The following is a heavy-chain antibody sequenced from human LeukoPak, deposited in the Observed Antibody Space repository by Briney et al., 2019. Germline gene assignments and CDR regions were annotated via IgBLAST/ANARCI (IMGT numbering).Heavy chain of an antibody. D-gene: IGHD2-21*01. CDR3: VRDNYSYRLDV. CDR1: GLSFSNYA. Sequence: GSLRLSCAASGLSFSNYAMYWVRQAPGKGLEWISAIGGTGGNIFYRDSVKGRFTISRDNSKNTLYLHMNSLRAEDTAIYFCVRDNYSYRLDVWGQGTLVTVPS. CDR2: IGGTGGNI. V-gene: IGHV3-23*01. J-gene: IGHJ4*02.